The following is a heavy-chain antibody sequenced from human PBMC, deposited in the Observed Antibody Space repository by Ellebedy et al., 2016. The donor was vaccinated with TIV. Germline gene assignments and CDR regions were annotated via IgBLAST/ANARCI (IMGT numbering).Heavy chain of an antibody. CDR2: IFHSGTT. CDR1: GYSISSGYS. D-gene: IGHD3-10*01. V-gene: IGHV4-38-2*02. J-gene: IGHJ3*02. CDR3: VRDGSFRSGTEDAFDI. Sequence: SETLSLTCSVSGYSISSGYSWGWIRQPPGKGLELIGSIFHSGTTYYNPSLKSRVTISVDTAKNQFSLNLTSVTAADAAVYYCVRDGSFRSGTEDAFDIWGQGTMVTVSP.